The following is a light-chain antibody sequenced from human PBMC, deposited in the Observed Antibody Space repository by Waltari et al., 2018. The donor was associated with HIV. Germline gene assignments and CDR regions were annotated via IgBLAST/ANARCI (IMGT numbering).Light chain of an antibody. V-gene: IGKV1-39*01. J-gene: IGKJ1*01. CDR1: QSISSH. CDR2: AVS. CDR3: QQSYSLPT. Sequence: DIHMTQSPSSLSASVGARVTITCRASQSISSHLNWYQHKPGKAPELLIYAVSNLQSGVPSRFSGSKAGTDFTLTISSLQPEDFATYCCQQSYSLPTFGQGTKVAIK.